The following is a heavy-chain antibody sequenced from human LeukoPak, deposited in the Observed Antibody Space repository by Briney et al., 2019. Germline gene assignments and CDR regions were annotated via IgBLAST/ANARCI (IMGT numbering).Heavy chain of an antibody. CDR1: GGSFSVYY. Sequence: SETLSLTCAVYGGSFSVYYWSWIRQPPGKGLEWIGEINHSGSTNYNPSLKSRVTISVDTSKNQFSLKLSSVTAADTAVYYCASGSLYYFDYWGQGTLVTVSS. J-gene: IGHJ4*02. CDR3: ASGSLYYFDY. CDR2: INHSGST. V-gene: IGHV4-34*01.